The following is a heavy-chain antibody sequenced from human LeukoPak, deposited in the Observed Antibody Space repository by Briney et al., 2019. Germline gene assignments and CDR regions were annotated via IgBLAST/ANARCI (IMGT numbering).Heavy chain of an antibody. D-gene: IGHD2-15*01. Sequence: KASETLSLTCAAYGGSFSGYYWSWIRQPPGKGLEWIGEINHSGSTNYNPSLKSRATISVDTSKNQFSLKLSSVTAADTAVYYCARVGYCSGGSCYVIDYWGQGTLVTVSS. CDR3: ARVGYCSGGSCYVIDY. CDR2: INHSGST. V-gene: IGHV4-34*01. CDR1: GGSFSGYY. J-gene: IGHJ4*02.